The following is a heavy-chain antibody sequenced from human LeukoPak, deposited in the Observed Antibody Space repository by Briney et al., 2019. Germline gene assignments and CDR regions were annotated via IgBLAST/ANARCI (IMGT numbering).Heavy chain of an antibody. CDR1: GFTFSSYG. CDR3: AKVLSYSGYDSCDY. CDR2: MRYDGSNK. J-gene: IGHJ4*02. V-gene: IGHV3-30*02. Sequence: QPGGSLRLSCAASGFTFSSYGMHWVRQAPGKGLEWVAFMRYDGSNKYYADSVKGRFTISRDNSKNTLYLQMNSLRAEDTAVYYCAKVLSYSGYDSCDYWGQGTLVTVSS. D-gene: IGHD5-12*01.